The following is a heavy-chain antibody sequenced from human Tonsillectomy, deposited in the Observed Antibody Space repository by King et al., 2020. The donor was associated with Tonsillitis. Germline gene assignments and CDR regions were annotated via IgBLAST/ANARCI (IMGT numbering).Heavy chain of an antibody. CDR1: GFTFSSYG. V-gene: IGHV3-30*18. CDR2: ISYDGSKK. D-gene: IGHD2-2*01. CDR3: ANTGYCSTTSCPDYYYYGMDV. J-gene: IGHJ6*02. Sequence: VQLVESGGGVVQPGRSLRLSCAASGFTFSSYGMHWVRQAPGKGLEWVAVISYDGSKKYYADSVKGRFTISRDNSKNTLYVQMNSLRDEDTAVYYCANTGYCSTTSCPDYYYYGMDVWGQGTTVTVSS.